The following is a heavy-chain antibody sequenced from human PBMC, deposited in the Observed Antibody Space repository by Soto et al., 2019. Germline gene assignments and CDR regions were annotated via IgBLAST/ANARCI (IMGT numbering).Heavy chain of an antibody. V-gene: IGHV4-4*02. CDR1: GGSISSSNW. CDR2: TYHVGIP. CDR3: ARDKITGLFDY. D-gene: IGHD2-8*02. Sequence: PSETLSLTCTVSGGSISSSNWWTRVRQAPGKGLEWIGETYHVGIPSYNPSLKGRVSISVDTSKNQFSLKLTSVTAADTAVYYCARDKITGLFDYWGQGTLVTVSS. J-gene: IGHJ4*02.